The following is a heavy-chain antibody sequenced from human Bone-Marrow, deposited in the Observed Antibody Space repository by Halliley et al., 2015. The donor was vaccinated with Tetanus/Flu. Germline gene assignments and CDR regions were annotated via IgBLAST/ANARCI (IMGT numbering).Heavy chain of an antibody. CDR1: EDIFTGYW. D-gene: IGHD2-15*01. CDR2: IYPGDSDI. J-gene: IGHJ6*02. V-gene: IGHV5-51*03. CDR3: ARQGISGHKYSYYGIDV. Sequence: QLVQSGAEVKKPGESLKISCKGSEDIFTGYWVGWVRQKPGKGLEWMGIIYPGDSDIRYSPSFRGQVTISVDKSISTAYLQRGSLKASDTAMYYCARQGISGHKYSYYGIDVWGQGTTVTVSS.